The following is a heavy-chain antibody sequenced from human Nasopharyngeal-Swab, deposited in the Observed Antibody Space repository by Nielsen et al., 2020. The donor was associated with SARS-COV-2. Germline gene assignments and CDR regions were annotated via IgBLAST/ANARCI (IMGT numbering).Heavy chain of an antibody. D-gene: IGHD1-26*01. Sequence: SDPLSLTCTVSGGSISSSSYYWGWIRQPPGKGLEWIGSIYYSGSTSYNPSLTSRVTISVDTSKNQFSLKLSSVTAADTAVYYCARHYLPRGSYHGVDYWGQGTLVTVSS. V-gene: IGHV4-39*01. CDR1: GGSISSSSYY. CDR3: ARHYLPRGSYHGVDY. CDR2: IYYSGST. J-gene: IGHJ4*02.